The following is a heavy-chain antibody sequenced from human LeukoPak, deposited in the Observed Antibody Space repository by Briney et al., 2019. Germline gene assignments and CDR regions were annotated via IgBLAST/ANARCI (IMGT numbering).Heavy chain of an antibody. CDR1: GFTFRSYS. Sequence: GGSLRLSCAASGFTFRSYSMNWVRQAPGKGLEWVSYISSGSSTIYYADSVKGRFTISRDNAKNSLYLQMDSLRDEDTAVFYCVRFFDYWGQGTLVTVSS. CDR2: ISSGSSTI. CDR3: VRFFDY. V-gene: IGHV3-48*02. J-gene: IGHJ4*02.